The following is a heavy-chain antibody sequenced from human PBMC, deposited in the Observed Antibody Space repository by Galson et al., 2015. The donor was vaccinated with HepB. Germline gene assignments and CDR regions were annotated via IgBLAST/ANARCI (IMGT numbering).Heavy chain of an antibody. V-gene: IGHV1-18*04. Sequence: SVKVSCKASGYTFTSYGISWVRQAPGQGLEWMGWISAYNGNTNYAQKLQGRVTMTTDTSTSTAYMELRSLRSDDTAVYCCARYEEIAAAGTGYYFDYWGQGTLVTVSS. CDR2: ISAYNGNT. J-gene: IGHJ4*02. D-gene: IGHD6-13*01. CDR3: ARYEEIAAAGTGYYFDY. CDR1: GYTFTSYG.